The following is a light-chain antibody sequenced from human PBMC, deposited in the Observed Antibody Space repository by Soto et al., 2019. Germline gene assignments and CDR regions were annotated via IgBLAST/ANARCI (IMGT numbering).Light chain of an antibody. J-gene: IGKJ4*01. CDR2: AAS. V-gene: IGKV1D-12*01. Sequence: DIQMTQSPSSVSASVGDRVTITCRASQDISSWLAWYQHKPGKAPSLLIYAASSLQSGVPSRFRGSGSGRDFALSIAGLESEDFATYYCHQANSFPLTFGGGTKVEIK. CDR3: HQANSFPLT. CDR1: QDISSW.